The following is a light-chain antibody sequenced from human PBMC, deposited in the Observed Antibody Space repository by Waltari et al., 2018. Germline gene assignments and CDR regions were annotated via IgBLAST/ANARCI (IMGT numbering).Light chain of an antibody. CDR1: QDINKE. V-gene: IGKV1-27*01. Sequence: DIQMTQSPSSLSASVGDRVTVTCRASQDINKELSWYQQKPGKAPTLLSYAASSLQTGVSARFSGSGSGTDFTLTISSLQPEDVSTYYCQQDYTTPWTFGQGTKVEIK. J-gene: IGKJ1*01. CDR3: QQDYTTPWT. CDR2: AAS.